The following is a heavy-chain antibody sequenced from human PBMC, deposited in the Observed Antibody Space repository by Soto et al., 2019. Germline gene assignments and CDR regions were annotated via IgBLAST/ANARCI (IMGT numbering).Heavy chain of an antibody. CDR2: IYYSGST. V-gene: IGHV4-59*12. J-gene: IGHJ4*02. CDR3: AGQASFGVVEGCLDF. CDR1: GGSISSYY. Sequence: SETLSLTCTVSGGSISSYYWSWIRQPPGKGLEWIGYIYYSGSTNYNPSLKSRVTISVDTSKNQFSLKLSSVTAADTAVYYCAGQASFGVVEGCLDFRGQGTLLTVST. D-gene: IGHD3-16*01.